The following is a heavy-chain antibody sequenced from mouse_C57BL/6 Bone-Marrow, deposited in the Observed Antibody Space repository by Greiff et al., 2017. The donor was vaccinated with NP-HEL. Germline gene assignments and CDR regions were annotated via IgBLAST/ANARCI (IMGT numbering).Heavy chain of an antibody. CDR3: AGKDYSKDVDY. D-gene: IGHD1-1*01. V-gene: IGHV1-52*01. CDR1: GYTFTSYW. J-gene: IGHJ2*01. Sequence: QVQLKQPGAELVRPGSSVKLSCKASGYTFTSYWMHWVKQRPIQGLEWIGNIYPSDGETHYNQKFKDKATLTADKSSSTAYMQLRSLTSEDSAVYYCAGKDYSKDVDYWGQGTTLTVSS. CDR2: IYPSDGET.